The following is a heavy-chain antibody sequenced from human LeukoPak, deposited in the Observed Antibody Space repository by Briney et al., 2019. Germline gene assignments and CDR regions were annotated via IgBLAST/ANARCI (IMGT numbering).Heavy chain of an antibody. J-gene: IGHJ3*02. CDR2: ILYDGSNK. D-gene: IGHD3-16*01. CDR1: GFTFSSYG. Sequence: GGSLRLSCAASGFTFSSYGMHWVRQAPGKGLEWVAVILYDGSNKYYADSVKGRFTISRDNSKNTLYLQMNSLRAEDTAVYFCAKKVGGVYAFDIWGQGTMVTVSS. CDR3: AKKVGGVYAFDI. V-gene: IGHV3-30*18.